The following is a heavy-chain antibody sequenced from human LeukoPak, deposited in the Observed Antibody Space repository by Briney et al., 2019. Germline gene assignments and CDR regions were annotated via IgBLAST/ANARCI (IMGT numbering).Heavy chain of an antibody. Sequence: SETLSLTCTVSGGSISSSSYYWGWIRQPPGKGLEWIGSIYYSGSTYYNPSLKSRVTISVDTSKNQFSLKLSSVTAADTAVYYCARVVSPGIAVAGTRVFYYYMDVWGKGTTVTISS. CDR2: IYYSGST. CDR1: GGSISSSSYY. J-gene: IGHJ6*03. CDR3: ARVVSPGIAVAGTRVFYYYMDV. V-gene: IGHV4-39*07. D-gene: IGHD6-19*01.